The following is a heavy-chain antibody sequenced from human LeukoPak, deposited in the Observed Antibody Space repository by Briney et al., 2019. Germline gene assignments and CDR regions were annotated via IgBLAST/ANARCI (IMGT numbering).Heavy chain of an antibody. D-gene: IGHD3-22*01. CDR3: AGDGIVVVYPFDY. CDR2: IYYSGST. J-gene: IGHJ4*02. V-gene: IGHV4-4*08. CDR1: GGSISSYY. Sequence: SETLSLTCTVSGGSISSYYWSWIRQPPGKGLEWIGYIYYSGSTNYNPSLKSRVTISVDTSKNQFSLKLSSVTAADTAVYYCAGDGIVVVYPFDYWGQGTLVTVSS.